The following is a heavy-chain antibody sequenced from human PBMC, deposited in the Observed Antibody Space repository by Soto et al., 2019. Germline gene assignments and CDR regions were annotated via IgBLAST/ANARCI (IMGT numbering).Heavy chain of an antibody. CDR3: ARGRHNWNDVLRGGGDV. V-gene: IGHV4-34*01. Sequence: SETLSLTCAVYGGSFSGYYWSWIRQPPGKGLEWIGEINHSGSTNYNPSLKSRVTISVDTSKNQFSLKLSSVTAADTAVYYCARGRHNWNDVLRGGGDVWGKGTTVTVSS. J-gene: IGHJ6*04. CDR2: INHSGST. D-gene: IGHD1-1*01. CDR1: GGSFSGYY.